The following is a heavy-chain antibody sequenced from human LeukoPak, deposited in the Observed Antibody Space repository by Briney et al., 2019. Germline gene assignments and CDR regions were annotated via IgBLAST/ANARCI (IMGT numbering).Heavy chain of an antibody. Sequence: SVKVSCKASGGTFSSYAISWVRQAPGQGLEWMGGIIPIFGTANYAQKFQGRVTITTDESTSTAYMELSSLRSEDTAVYYCARDRRGLATTIALDYWGQGTLVTVSS. CDR2: IIPIFGTA. CDR1: GGTFSSYA. D-gene: IGHD5-12*01. V-gene: IGHV1-69*05. J-gene: IGHJ4*02. CDR3: ARDRRGLATTIALDY.